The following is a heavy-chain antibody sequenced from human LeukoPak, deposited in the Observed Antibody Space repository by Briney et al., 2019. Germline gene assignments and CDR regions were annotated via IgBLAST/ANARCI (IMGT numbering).Heavy chain of an antibody. J-gene: IGHJ5*02. Sequence: TLSFTGSGYSFTIYWIGWVRQMPGKGLEWMGIIYPGDSDTRYGPSFQGQVTISADKSISTAYLQWSSLKASDTAMYYCARLISDWFDPGGQGTLVTVSS. CDR1: GYSFTIYW. D-gene: IGHD3/OR15-3a*01. CDR2: IYPGDSDT. V-gene: IGHV5-51*01. CDR3: ARLISDWFDP.